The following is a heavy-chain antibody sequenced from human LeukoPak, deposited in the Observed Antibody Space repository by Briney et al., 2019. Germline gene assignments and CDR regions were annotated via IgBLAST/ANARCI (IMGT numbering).Heavy chain of an antibody. J-gene: IGHJ6*03. D-gene: IGHD3-3*01. CDR2: INHSGST. CDR1: GGSFSGYY. Sequence: SETLSLTCAVYGGSFSGYYWSWIRQPPGKGLEWIGEINHSGSTNYNPSLKSRVTISVDTSKNQFSLKLSSVTAADTAVYYCARRGRITIFGVAWDYYMDVWGKGTTVTVSS. CDR3: ARRGRITIFGVAWDYYMDV. V-gene: IGHV4-34*01.